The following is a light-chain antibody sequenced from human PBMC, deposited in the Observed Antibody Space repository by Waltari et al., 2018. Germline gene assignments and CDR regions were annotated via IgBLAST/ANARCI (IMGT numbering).Light chain of an antibody. CDR3: HQSYTTPWT. CDR2: SAS. J-gene: IGKJ1*01. Sequence: DIQMTQSPSSLSASVGDRVTITCRASQSISNYLNWYQQIQGKAPRLLIYSASSFQSGVPSTFSGSESGTHFPLTISSLQPEDFATYSCHQSYTTPWTFGQGTKVEIK. CDR1: QSISNY. V-gene: IGKV1-39*01.